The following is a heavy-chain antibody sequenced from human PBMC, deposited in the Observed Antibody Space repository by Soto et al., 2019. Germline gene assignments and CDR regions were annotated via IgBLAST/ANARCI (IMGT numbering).Heavy chain of an antibody. CDR2: ISAYNGNT. J-gene: IGHJ5*02. D-gene: IGHD3-3*01. CDR1: GYTFTSNG. Sequence: APMKCTCKDSGYTFTSNGISGVRQAHGQGLEWMGWISAYNGNTNYAQKLQGRVTMTTDTSTSTAYMELRSLRSDDTAVYYCASGGDLRVCFDPWVQGTLVTLS. CDR3: ASGGDLRVCFDP. V-gene: IGHV1-18*01.